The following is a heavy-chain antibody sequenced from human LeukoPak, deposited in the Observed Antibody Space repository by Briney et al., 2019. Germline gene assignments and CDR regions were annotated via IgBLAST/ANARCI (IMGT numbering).Heavy chain of an antibody. CDR2: TNHDGSNT. Sequence: PGGSLRLSCAASGFTFSSYWMHGVRQAPGKGLVWVSRTNHDGSNTNYADSVKGRFAISRDNAKNTLHLQMNSLRAEDTAVYYCARDFTVGGMSDYWGQGILVTVSS. D-gene: IGHD4-17*01. J-gene: IGHJ4*02. V-gene: IGHV3-74*01. CDR3: ARDFTVGGMSDY. CDR1: GFTFSSYW.